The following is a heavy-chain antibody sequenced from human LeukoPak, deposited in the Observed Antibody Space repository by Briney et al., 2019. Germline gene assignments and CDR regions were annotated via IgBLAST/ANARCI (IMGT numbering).Heavy chain of an antibody. CDR2: IYHSGST. CDR3: ARPPAGYNWNYGFDP. D-gene: IGHD1-7*01. Sequence: PSETLSLTCAVSGGSISSSNWWSWVRQPPGEGLEWIGEIYHSGSTNYNPSLKSRVTISVDKSKNQFSLKLSSVTAADTAVYYCARPPAGYNWNYGFDPWGQGTLVTVSS. J-gene: IGHJ5*02. V-gene: IGHV4-4*02. CDR1: GGSISSSNW.